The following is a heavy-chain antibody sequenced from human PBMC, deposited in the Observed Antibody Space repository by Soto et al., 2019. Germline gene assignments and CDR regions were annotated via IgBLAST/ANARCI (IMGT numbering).Heavy chain of an antibody. J-gene: IGHJ6*02. CDR1: GFTFSSYA. Sequence: GGSLRLSCAASGFTFSSYAMSWVRQAPGKGLEWVSGISGSGDSTNYADSVKGRFTTSRDNSKNTLYLQMNSLRAEDTAVYYCAEVMGSSTLGTSYYYYYGMDVWGQGTTVTVSS. V-gene: IGHV3-23*01. CDR3: AEVMGSSTLGTSYYYYYGMDV. D-gene: IGHD1-7*01. CDR2: ISGSGDST.